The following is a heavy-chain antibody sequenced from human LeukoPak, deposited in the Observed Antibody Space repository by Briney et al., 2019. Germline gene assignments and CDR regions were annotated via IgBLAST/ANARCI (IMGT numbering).Heavy chain of an antibody. J-gene: IGHJ4*02. V-gene: IGHV3-23*01. CDR3: ARIYGDYSNFDY. CDR2: ISGSGGST. Sequence: PGGSLRLSCAASGFTFSSYAMSWVRQAPGKGLEWVSAISGSGGSTYYADSVKGRFTISRDNSKNTLYLQMNSLRAEDTAVYYYARIYGDYSNFDYWGQGTLVTVSS. D-gene: IGHD4-17*01. CDR1: GFTFSSYA.